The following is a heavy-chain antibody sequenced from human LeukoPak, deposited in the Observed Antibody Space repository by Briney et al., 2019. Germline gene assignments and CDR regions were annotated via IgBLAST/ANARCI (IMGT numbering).Heavy chain of an antibody. J-gene: IGHJ4*02. D-gene: IGHD3-3*01. CDR1: GGSISSSSYY. CDR3: ARQHTIFGVVTPRPRAGPFDY. CDR2: IYYSESP. Sequence: SETLSLTCTVSGGSISSSSYYWGWIRQPPGKGLEWIGSIYYSESPYYNPSLKSRVTMSVDTSKNQFSMKRSSVTGEDTAVYYCARQHTIFGVVTPRPRAGPFDYWGQGTLVTVYS. V-gene: IGHV4-39*01.